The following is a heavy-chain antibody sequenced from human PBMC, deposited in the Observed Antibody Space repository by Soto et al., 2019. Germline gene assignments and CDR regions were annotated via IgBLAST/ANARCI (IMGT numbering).Heavy chain of an antibody. J-gene: IGHJ6*02. CDR2: IYPDDSDT. Sequence: GASLKISCKHSGFNFPTFWIAWVRQMPGKGLEWMGTIYPDDSDTRYSPSFQGQVTISADKSIRTAYLQWGSLKASDTALYYCARTSAAGKYYYGMDVWGQGTTVTVS. CDR1: GFNFPTFW. D-gene: IGHD6-13*01. V-gene: IGHV5-51*01. CDR3: ARTSAAGKYYYGMDV.